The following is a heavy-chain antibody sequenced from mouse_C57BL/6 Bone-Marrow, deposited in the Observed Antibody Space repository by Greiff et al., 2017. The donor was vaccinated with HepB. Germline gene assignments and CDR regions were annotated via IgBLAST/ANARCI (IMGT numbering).Heavy chain of an antibody. D-gene: IGHD1-1*01. CDR3: ARLGNNYYSSGYDFDD. V-gene: IGHV5-12*01. CDR1: GFTFSDYY. CDR2: ISNGGGST. Sequence: EVMLVESGGGLVQPGGSLKLSCAASGFTFSDYYMYWVRQTPEKRLEWVAYISNGGGSTYYPDTVKGRFTITRDNAKNTLYLQMSSLTSEDTAMYSCARLGNNYYSSGYDFDDWGQGTTLTVSS. J-gene: IGHJ2*01.